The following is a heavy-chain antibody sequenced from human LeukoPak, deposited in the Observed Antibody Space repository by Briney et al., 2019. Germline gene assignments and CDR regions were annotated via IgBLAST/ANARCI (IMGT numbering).Heavy chain of an antibody. CDR2: IKEDGSEK. Sequence: GGSLRLSCAASGFTFSSYEMSWVRQAPGKGLEWVANIKEDGSEKYYVDSVKGRFTLSRDNAKKSLYLQMNSLRAEDTAVYYCAREDQPRGTFDCWGQGTLVTVSS. CDR1: GFTFSSYE. V-gene: IGHV3-7*05. CDR3: AREDQPRGTFDC. D-gene: IGHD2-15*01. J-gene: IGHJ4*02.